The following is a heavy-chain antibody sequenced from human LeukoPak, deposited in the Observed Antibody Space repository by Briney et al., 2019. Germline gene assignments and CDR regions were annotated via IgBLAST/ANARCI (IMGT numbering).Heavy chain of an antibody. Sequence: SETLSLTCAVYGGSFSGYYWSWIRQPPGKGLEWIGEINHSGSTNYNPSLKSRVTISVDTSKNQFSLKLSSVTAADTAVYYCARDSSWTPFDYRGQGTLVTVSS. D-gene: IGHD6-13*01. V-gene: IGHV4-34*01. CDR3: ARDSSWTPFDY. CDR1: GGSFSGYY. J-gene: IGHJ4*02. CDR2: INHSGST.